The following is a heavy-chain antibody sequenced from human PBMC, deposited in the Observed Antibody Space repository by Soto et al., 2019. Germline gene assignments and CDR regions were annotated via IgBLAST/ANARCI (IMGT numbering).Heavy chain of an antibody. J-gene: IGHJ4*02. Sequence: GGSLRLSCAASGFTFNSYAMNWVRQAPGKGLEWVSRISGSGGSTDYADSVKGRFTISRDNSKNTLYLQMNSLRAEDTAVYYCAKDTRSGSAGCFDYWGQGTLVTFSS. CDR2: ISGSGGST. V-gene: IGHV3-23*01. CDR1: GFTFNSYA. D-gene: IGHD2-15*01. CDR3: AKDTRSGSAGCFDY.